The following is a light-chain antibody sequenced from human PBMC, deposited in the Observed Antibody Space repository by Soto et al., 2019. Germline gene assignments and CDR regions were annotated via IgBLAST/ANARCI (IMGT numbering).Light chain of an antibody. Sequence: QSALTQPASVSGSPGQSITISCTGTISDVGGYNFVSWYQQHPGKAPKLMIYEVSNRPSGISNRFSAAKSGNTASLTTSGRQAEDEADDYCSAFTSMSTPISVGTGTKVTVL. CDR2: EVS. CDR1: ISDVGGYNF. V-gene: IGLV2-14*01. CDR3: SAFTSMSTPIS. J-gene: IGLJ1*01.